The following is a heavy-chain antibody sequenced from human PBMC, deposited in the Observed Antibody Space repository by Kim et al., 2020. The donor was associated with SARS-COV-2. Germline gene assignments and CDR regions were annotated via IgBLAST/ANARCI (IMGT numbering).Heavy chain of an antibody. Sequence: SETLSLSCTVSGGSISSKNNYWGWIRQPPGKGLEWIGNIFYSGTTYYSPSLKSRVTISADTSKNQFSLKLRSVTAADTALYYCARHPKDPYSNDWY. D-gene: IGHD6-13*01. CDR1: GGSISSKNNY. CDR3: ARHPKDPYSNDWY. CDR2: IFYSGTT. V-gene: IGHV4-39*01. J-gene: IGHJ2*01.